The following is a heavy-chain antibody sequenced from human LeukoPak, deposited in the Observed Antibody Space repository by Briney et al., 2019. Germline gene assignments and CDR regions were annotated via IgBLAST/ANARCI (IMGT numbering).Heavy chain of an antibody. Sequence: APVKVSCKASGYTFTSYGISWVRQAPGQGLEWMGWISAYNGNTNYAQKIQGRVTMTTDTSTSTAYMELRSLRSDDTAVYYCARAIPAAIQGEGFDYWGQGTLVTVSS. CDR1: GYTFTSYG. D-gene: IGHD2-2*02. V-gene: IGHV1-18*01. J-gene: IGHJ4*02. CDR3: ARAIPAAIQGEGFDY. CDR2: ISAYNGNT.